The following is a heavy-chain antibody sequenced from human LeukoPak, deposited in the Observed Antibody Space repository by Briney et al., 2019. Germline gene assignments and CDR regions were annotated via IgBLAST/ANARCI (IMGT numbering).Heavy chain of an antibody. D-gene: IGHD4-17*01. CDR3: ARHGRPTGYYGDSTGYDAFDI. V-gene: IGHV1-46*01. J-gene: IGHJ3*02. CDR1: GYTFTSYY. CDR2: INPSGGST. Sequence: GASVKVSCKASGYTFTSYYMHWVRQAPGQGLEWMGIINPSGGSTSYAQKFQGRVTMTRDTSTSTAYMELRSLRSDDTAMYYCARHGRPTGYYGDSTGYDAFDIWGQGTMVTVSS.